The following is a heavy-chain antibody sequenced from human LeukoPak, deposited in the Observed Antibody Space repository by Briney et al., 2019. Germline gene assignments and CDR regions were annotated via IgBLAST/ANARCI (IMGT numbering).Heavy chain of an antibody. Sequence: KSSETLSLTCTVSGGSISSSSYFWGWIRQPPGKGLEWVGSMSYSGSTYYNPSLKSRVTISVDTSKNQFSLKLSSVTAADTAVYYCARRSSPQPPNYWGQGTLVTVSS. J-gene: IGHJ4*02. CDR3: ARRSSPQPPNY. CDR2: MSYSGST. V-gene: IGHV4-39*01. D-gene: IGHD6-13*01. CDR1: GGSISSSSYF.